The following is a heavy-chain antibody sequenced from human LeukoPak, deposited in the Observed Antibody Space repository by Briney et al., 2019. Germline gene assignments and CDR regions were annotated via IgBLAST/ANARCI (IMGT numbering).Heavy chain of an antibody. Sequence: GGSLRLSCAASGFIFSSYGMHWVRQAPGKGLEWVAVISYNGHYEYYGESVKGRFTISRDNSKNTVSLQMDNLRIEDTAVYYCVRGGSPPTSTWSLDEWGQGTLVSVSS. CDR1: GFIFSSYG. D-gene: IGHD1-26*01. CDR3: VRGGSPPTSTWSLDE. CDR2: ISYNGHYE. V-gene: IGHV3-30*03. J-gene: IGHJ4*02.